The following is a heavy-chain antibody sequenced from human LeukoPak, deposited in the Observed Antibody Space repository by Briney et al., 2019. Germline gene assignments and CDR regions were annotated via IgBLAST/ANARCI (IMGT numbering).Heavy chain of an antibody. CDR3: AKNYYYYMDV. CDR1: TFSLSSYW. J-gene: IGHJ6*03. V-gene: IGHV3-23*01. CDR2: ISGSGGST. Sequence: GGSLRLSCAASTFSLSSYWMSWVRQAPGKGLEWVSAISGSGGSTYYADSVKGRFTISRDNSKNTLYLQMNSLRAEDTAVYYCAKNYYYYMDVWGKGTTVTISS.